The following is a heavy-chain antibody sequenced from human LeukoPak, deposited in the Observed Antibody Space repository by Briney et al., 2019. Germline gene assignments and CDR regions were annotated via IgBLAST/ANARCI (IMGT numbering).Heavy chain of an antibody. D-gene: IGHD2-15*01. Sequence: SGTLSLTCTVSGGSISSYYWSWIRQPPGKGLEWIGYIYYSGSTNYNPSLKSRVTISVDTSKNQFSLKLSSVTAADTAVYYCARGTVAATLGYYYMDVWGKGTTVTVSS. CDR1: GGSISSYY. J-gene: IGHJ6*03. CDR2: IYYSGST. V-gene: IGHV4-59*01. CDR3: ARGTVAATLGYYYMDV.